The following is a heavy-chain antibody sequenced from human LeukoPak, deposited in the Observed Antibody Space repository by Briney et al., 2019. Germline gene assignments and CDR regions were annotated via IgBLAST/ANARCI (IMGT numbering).Heavy chain of an antibody. D-gene: IGHD3-3*01. CDR3: ARFSGNDFWSGYPDV. J-gene: IGHJ6*04. Sequence: GGSLRLSCAASGFTFDDYGMSWVRQAPGKGLEWVSGINWNGGSTGYADSVKGRFTISRDNAKNSLYLQMNSLRAEDTALYYCARFSGNDFWSGYPDVWGKGTTVTVSS. CDR1: GFTFDDYG. CDR2: INWNGGST. V-gene: IGHV3-20*04.